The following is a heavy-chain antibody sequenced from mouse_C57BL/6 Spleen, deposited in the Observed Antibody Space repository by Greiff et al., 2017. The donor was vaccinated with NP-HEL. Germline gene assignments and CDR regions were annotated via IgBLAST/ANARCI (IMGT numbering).Heavy chain of an antibody. CDR2: IHPNSGST. D-gene: IGHD3-3*01. CDR3: AREGKREEWADWYVDV. J-gene: IGHJ1*03. V-gene: IGHV1-64*01. Sequence: QVQLQQPGAELVKPGASVKLSCKASGYTFTSYWMHWVKQRPGQGLEWIGMIHPNSGSTNYNEKFKSKATLTVDKSSSTAYMQLSSLTSEDSAVYYCAREGKREEWADWYVDVWGTGTTVTVSS. CDR1: GYTFTSYW.